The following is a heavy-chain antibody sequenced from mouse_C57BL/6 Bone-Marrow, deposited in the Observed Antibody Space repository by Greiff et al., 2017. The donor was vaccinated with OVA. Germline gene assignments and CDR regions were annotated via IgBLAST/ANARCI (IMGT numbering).Heavy chain of an antibody. D-gene: IGHD2-1*01. J-gene: IGHJ3*01. CDR2: IYPGSGNT. Sequence: VQLQQSGAELVRPGASVKLSCKASGYTFTDYYINWVKQRPGQGLEWIARIYPGSGNTYYNEKFKGKATLTAEKSSSTAYMQLSSLTSEDSAVYFCARSSMVTAWFAYWGQGTLVTVSA. V-gene: IGHV1-76*01. CDR1: GYTFTDYY. CDR3: ARSSMVTAWFAY.